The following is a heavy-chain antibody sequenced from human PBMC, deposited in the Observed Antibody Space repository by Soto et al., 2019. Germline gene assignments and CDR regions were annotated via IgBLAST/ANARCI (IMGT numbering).Heavy chain of an antibody. D-gene: IGHD6-19*01. V-gene: IGHV4-39*07. J-gene: IGHJ6*02. CDR2: MFYGVST. CDR1: GSSINSSGYY. CDR3: ARERIAVTGTGYGMDV. Sequence: SETLSLTCTVSGSSINSSGYYWGWIRQPPGKGLEWIGSMFYGVSTYYNPSLKSRVTVSVDKSKNQFSLKVSSVTAADTAVYYCARERIAVTGTGYGMDVWGQGTTITVSS.